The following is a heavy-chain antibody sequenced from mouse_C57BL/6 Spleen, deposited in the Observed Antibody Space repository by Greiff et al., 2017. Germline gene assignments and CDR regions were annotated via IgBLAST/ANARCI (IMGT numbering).Heavy chain of an antibody. J-gene: IGHJ2*01. Sequence: EVKVVESEGGLVQPGSSMKLSCTASGFTFSDYYMAWVRQVPEKGLEWVANINYDGSSTYYLDSLKSRFIISRDNAKNILYLQMSSLKSEDTATYYCAREGTGTCYFDYWGQGTTLTVSS. CDR3: AREGTGTCYFDY. CDR1: GFTFSDYY. CDR2: INYDGSST. D-gene: IGHD4-1*01. V-gene: IGHV5-16*01.